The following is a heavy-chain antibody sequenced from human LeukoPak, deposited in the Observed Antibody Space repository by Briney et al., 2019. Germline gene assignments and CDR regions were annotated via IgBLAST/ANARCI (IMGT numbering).Heavy chain of an antibody. CDR1: GGSISTYY. V-gene: IGHV4-4*07. D-gene: IGHD1-26*01. CDR2: VSTTWST. CDR3: ARMWEGDY. J-gene: IGHJ4*02. Sequence: SETLSLTCTVSGGSISTYYWSWVRQPPGKGLEWIGRVSTTWSTNYNPSLRSRVTMSIDTSKNQFSLKLNSVTAADTAAYYCARMWEGDYWGQGTLVTVSS.